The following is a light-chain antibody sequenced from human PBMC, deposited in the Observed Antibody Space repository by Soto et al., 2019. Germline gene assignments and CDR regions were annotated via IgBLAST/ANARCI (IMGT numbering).Light chain of an antibody. V-gene: IGKV1-17*01. J-gene: IGKJ1*01. CDR1: QGIRND. Sequence: ETQMTHVPTAMSARVGHRVNITCRASQGIRNDLGWYQQKPGKAPKRLIYAASNLQSGVPSRFIGSGSGTEFALTISSLQPEDFATYFCVQHNSYPGRCGQGTKVDIK. CDR2: AAS. CDR3: VQHNSYPGR.